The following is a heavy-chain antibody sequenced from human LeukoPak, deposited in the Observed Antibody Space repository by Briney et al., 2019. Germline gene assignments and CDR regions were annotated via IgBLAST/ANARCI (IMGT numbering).Heavy chain of an antibody. CDR2: MNPNSGNT. J-gene: IGHJ4*02. D-gene: IGHD6-19*01. Sequence: ASVKVSCKASGYTFISYDINWVRQAAGQGLEWMGWMNPNSGNTGFAQKFQGRVTMTRNTSLSTAYMELSTLTSEDTAVYYCARLDLGAVADLFDYWGQGTLVTVSS. CDR3: ARLDLGAVADLFDY. CDR1: GYTFISYD. V-gene: IGHV1-8*01.